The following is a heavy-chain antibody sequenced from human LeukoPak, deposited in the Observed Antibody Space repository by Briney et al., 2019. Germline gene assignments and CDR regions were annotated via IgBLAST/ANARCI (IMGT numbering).Heavy chain of an antibody. Sequence: ASVKVSCRASGYAFTSYDINWVRQATGQGLEWMGWMNPNSGNTGYAQKFQGRVTMTRDTSISTAYMELSSLRFEDTAVYYCARVPGSIDYWGQGTLVTVSS. V-gene: IGHV1-8*01. CDR3: ARVPGSIDY. CDR1: GYAFTSYD. CDR2: MNPNSGNT. J-gene: IGHJ4*02. D-gene: IGHD1-26*01.